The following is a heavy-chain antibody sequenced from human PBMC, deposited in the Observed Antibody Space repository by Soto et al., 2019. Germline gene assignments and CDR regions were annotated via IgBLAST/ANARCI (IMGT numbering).Heavy chain of an antibody. CDR1: GFTFSNYA. D-gene: IGHD6-13*01. CDR3: AKGAAAGTVRVAFDY. V-gene: IGHV3-23*01. J-gene: IGHJ4*02. Sequence: GGSLRLSCAASGFTFSNYAMSWVRQAPAKGLEWVSAISGSGDSTYYADSVKGRFTISRDNSKNTLYLQMNSLRAEDTAVYYCAKGAAAGTVRVAFDYWGQGTLVTVSS. CDR2: ISGSGDST.